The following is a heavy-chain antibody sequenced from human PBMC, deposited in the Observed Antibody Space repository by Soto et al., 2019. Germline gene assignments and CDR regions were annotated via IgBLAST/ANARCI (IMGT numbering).Heavy chain of an antibody. CDR1: GFSLSTSGVG. CDR2: IYWDDDK. D-gene: IGHD5-12*01. V-gene: IGHV2-5*02. CDR3: AHVYGGYDNFDY. J-gene: IGHJ4*02. Sequence: QITLKESGPPLVKPTQTLTLTCTFSGFSLSTSGVGVGWIRQPPGKALEWLALIYWDDDKRYSPSLKSRLTITKDTSKNQVVLTMTNMDPVDTATYYCAHVYGGYDNFDYWGQETLVTVSS.